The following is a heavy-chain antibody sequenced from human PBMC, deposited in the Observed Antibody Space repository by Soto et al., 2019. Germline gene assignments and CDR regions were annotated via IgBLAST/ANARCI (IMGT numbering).Heavy chain of an antibody. V-gene: IGHV3-74*01. CDR1: GFTLSGRS. J-gene: IGHJ6*04. CDR3: ARGWFGPDV. CDR2: IDNAGTDS. Sequence: EVQLVESGGGLVQPGGSLRLSCAASGFTLSGRSMHWVRQAPGKGLVWVSGIDNAGTDSTYADSVKGRFTSSRDNAKNMLYLKMNSLGVEDTAVYYCARGWFGPDVWGKATTVTVSS. D-gene: IGHD3-10*01.